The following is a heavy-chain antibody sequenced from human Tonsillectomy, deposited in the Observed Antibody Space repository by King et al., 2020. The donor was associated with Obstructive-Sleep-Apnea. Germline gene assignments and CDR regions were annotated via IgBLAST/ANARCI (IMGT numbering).Heavy chain of an antibody. Sequence: QLVQSGGGLVQPGGSLRLSCAASGFTVSSNYMSWGRQAPGKGLEWVSVIYSGGSTYYADSVKGRFTISRDNSKNTLYLQMNSLRAEDTAVYYCARDPEPNYDILTGYYSPHYGMDVWGQGTTVTVSS. J-gene: IGHJ6*02. CDR3: ARDPEPNYDILTGYYSPHYGMDV. V-gene: IGHV3-66*01. CDR2: IYSGGST. CDR1: GFTVSSNY. D-gene: IGHD3-9*01.